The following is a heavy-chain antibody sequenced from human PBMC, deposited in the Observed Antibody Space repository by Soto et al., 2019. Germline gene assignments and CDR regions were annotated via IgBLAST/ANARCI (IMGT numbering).Heavy chain of an antibody. Sequence: LRLSCAASGFTVSSNYMSWVRQAPGKGLEWVSVIYSGGSTYYADSVKGRFTISRDNSKNTVHLQMNSLRAEDTAVYYCAREWELPNYYGMDVWGQGTTVTVS. CDR2: IYSGGST. V-gene: IGHV3-53*01. CDR3: AREWELPNYYGMDV. J-gene: IGHJ6*02. D-gene: IGHD1-26*01. CDR1: GFTVSSNY.